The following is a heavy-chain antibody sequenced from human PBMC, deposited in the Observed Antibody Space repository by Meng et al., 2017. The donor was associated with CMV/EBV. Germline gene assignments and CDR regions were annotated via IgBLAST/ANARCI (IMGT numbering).Heavy chain of an antibody. CDR1: GYSFTNYG. J-gene: IGHJ4*02. D-gene: IGHD3-16*01. V-gene: IGHV1-18*01. CDR3: ARESAGGEYYFDY. Sequence: ASVPVSCKASGYSFTNYGISWVRQAPGQGLEWMGWISDYNGNTNYAQKLQGRVTMTTDTSTSTAYMELRSLRSDDTAVYYCARESAGGEYYFDYWGQGTPVTVSS. CDR2: ISDYNGNT.